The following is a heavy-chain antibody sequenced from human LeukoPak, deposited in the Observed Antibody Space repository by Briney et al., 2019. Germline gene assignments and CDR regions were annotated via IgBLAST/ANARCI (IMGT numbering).Heavy chain of an antibody. CDR2: IRSKANSYAT. V-gene: IGHV3-73*01. CDR3: TTPPYYGVAVY. J-gene: IGHJ4*02. D-gene: IGHD3-10*01. Sequence: PGGSLRLSCAASGFTFSGSAMHWVRQASGKGLEWVGRIRSKANSYATAYAASVKGRFTISRDDSKNTAYLQMNSPKTEDTAVYYCTTPPYYGVAVYWGQGTLVTVSS. CDR1: GFTFSGSA.